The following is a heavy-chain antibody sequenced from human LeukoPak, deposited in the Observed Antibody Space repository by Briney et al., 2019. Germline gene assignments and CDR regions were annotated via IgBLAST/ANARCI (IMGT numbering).Heavy chain of an antibody. J-gene: IGHJ5*02. D-gene: IGHD4-11*01. V-gene: IGHV1-2*02. Sequence: ASVKVSCKASGYTFTGYYMHWVRQAPGQGLEWMGWINPNSGGTNYAQKFQGRVTMTRDTSISTAYMELSRLRSDDTAVYYCARSLRRLTTGYNWFDPWGQGTLVTVSS. CDR3: ARSLRRLTTGYNWFDP. CDR1: GYTFTGYY. CDR2: INPNSGGT.